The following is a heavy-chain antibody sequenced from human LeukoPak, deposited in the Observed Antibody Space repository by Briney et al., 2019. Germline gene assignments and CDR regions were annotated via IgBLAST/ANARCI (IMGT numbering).Heavy chain of an antibody. Sequence: TSETLSLTCTVSGGSISSYYWSWIRQPPGKGLEWIGYIYYSGSTNYNPSLKSRVTISVDTSKNQFSLKLSSVTAADTAVYYCARIWPGWSGPENWFDPWGQGTLVTVSS. CDR1: GGSISSYY. J-gene: IGHJ5*02. D-gene: IGHD3-3*01. V-gene: IGHV4-59*01. CDR2: IYYSGST. CDR3: ARIWPGWSGPENWFDP.